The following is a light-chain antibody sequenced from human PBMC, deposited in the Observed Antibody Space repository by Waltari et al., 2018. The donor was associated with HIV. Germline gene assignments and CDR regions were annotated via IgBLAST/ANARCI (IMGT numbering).Light chain of an antibody. V-gene: IGKV4-1*01. CDR1: HSILYNSNNNSY. Sequence: LVLTRSPDSPAASPRERATVNCRSTHSILYNSNNNSYLGWYQQKPGQPPKLLIYWASTRASGTPDRFTGSGSGTDFALTISSLQAEDAAVYYCQQYFSTPPTFGQGTKVEMK. CDR2: WAS. CDR3: QQYFSTPPT. J-gene: IGKJ1*01.